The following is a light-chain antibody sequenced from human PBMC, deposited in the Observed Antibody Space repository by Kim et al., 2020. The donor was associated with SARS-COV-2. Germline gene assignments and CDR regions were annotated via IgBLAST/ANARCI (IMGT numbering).Light chain of an antibody. CDR3: NSRDSNNIVL. CDR1: SLRSYY. V-gene: IGLV3-19*01. CDR2: GKN. J-gene: IGLJ2*01. Sequence: SSELTQDPAVSVALGQTVRITCQGDSLRSYYATWYQQKPGQAPILVIYGKNNRPSGIPDQFSGSSSGNTASLTITGTQAGDEADYYCNSRDSNNIVLFGGGTQLTVL.